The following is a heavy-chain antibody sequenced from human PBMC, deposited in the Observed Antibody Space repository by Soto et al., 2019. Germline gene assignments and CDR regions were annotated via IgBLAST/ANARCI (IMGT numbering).Heavy chain of an antibody. V-gene: IGHV3-48*03. CDR1: GFTFSSYE. D-gene: IGHD5-12*01. Sequence: AGGSLRLSCAASGFTFSSYEMNWVRQAPGKGLEWVSYISSSGSTIYYADSVKGRFTISRDNAKNSLYLQMNSLRAEDTAVYYCARARSPEWLPGYWGQGTLVTVSS. J-gene: IGHJ4*02. CDR3: ARARSPEWLPGY. CDR2: ISSSGSTI.